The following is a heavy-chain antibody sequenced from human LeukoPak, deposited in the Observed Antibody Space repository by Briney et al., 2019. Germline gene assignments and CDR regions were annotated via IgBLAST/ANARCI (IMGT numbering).Heavy chain of an antibody. J-gene: IGHJ4*02. CDR2: INPNSGGT. Sequence: ASVKVSCKASGYTFTGYYMHWVRQAPGQGLEWMGWINPNSGGTNYAQKFQGRVTMTRDTSISTAYMELSRLRSDDTAVYYCARREAAAGTLTFDYWGQGTLVTVSS. V-gene: IGHV1-2*02. CDR3: ARREAAAGTLTFDY. D-gene: IGHD6-13*01. CDR1: GYTFTGYY.